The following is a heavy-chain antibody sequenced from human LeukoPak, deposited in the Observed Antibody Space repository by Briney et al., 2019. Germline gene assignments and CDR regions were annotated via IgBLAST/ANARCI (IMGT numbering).Heavy chain of an antibody. V-gene: IGHV3-23*01. CDR1: GFTFSSYA. CDR3: AANYYDSSGKGGNYYYGMDV. Sequence: GGSLRLSCAASGFTFSSYAMSWVRQAPGKGLEWVSAISGSGGSTYYADSVKGRFTISRDNSKNTLYLQMNSLRAEDTAVYYCAANYYDSSGKGGNYYYGMDVWGQGTTVTVSS. D-gene: IGHD3-22*01. CDR2: ISGSGGST. J-gene: IGHJ6*02.